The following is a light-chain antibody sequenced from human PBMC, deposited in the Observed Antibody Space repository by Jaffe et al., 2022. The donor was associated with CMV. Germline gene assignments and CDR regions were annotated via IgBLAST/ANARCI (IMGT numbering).Light chain of an antibody. CDR3: QQYHSYSET. J-gene: IGKJ1*01. CDR2: RAT. Sequence: DIQMTQSPSTLSASVGDRVTITCRASQSISSWLAWFQQRPGKAPKLLIYRATTLESGVPSRFSGSGSETEFTLTISSLQPDDFATYYCQQYHSYSETFGQGTKVEIK. V-gene: IGKV1-5*03. CDR1: QSISSW.